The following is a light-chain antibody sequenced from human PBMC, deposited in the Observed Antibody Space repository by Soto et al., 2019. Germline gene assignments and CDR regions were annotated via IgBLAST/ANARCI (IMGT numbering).Light chain of an antibody. CDR3: QQYGRSPGT. CDR2: GAS. CDR1: QSVTSSY. J-gene: IGKJ1*01. Sequence: IVLTHSPGTLSLSPLERATLSFRASQSVTSSYLAWYQQKPGQAPRLLIYGASSRATGIPDRFSGSGSGTDFTLTISRLEPEDFAVYYCQQYGRSPGTFGQGDKVDIK. V-gene: IGKV3-20*01.